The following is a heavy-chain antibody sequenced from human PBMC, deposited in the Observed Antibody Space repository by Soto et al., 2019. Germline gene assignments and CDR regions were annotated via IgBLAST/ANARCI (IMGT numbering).Heavy chain of an antibody. CDR1: GGTFSNDA. V-gene: IGHV1-69*01. CDR3: ATGLRTGNYGMDV. J-gene: IGHJ6*02. D-gene: IGHD3-10*01. CDR2: IIPIFGTT. Sequence: QEQLVQAGAEVKKPGSSVRISCRASGGTFSNDAVSWGRQAPGQGLQWMGGIIPIFGTTHYAQKFQGRVTITADESTATAYMELRSVTSEDTAVYYCATGLRTGNYGMDVWGQGTAVTVSS.